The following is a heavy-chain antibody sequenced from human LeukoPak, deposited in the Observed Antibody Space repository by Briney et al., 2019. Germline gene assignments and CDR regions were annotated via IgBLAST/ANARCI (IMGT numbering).Heavy chain of an antibody. Sequence: GGSLRLSCEASGFTFTKFWMSWVRQAPGKGLEWVANIQEDGKKENYVDSVKGRFTISRDNAKNSIYLQMNSLRVEDTAVYYCAKDIVGGGDDYWGQGTLVTVSS. J-gene: IGHJ4*02. CDR3: AKDIVGGGDDY. CDR2: IQEDGKKE. CDR1: GFTFTKFW. D-gene: IGHD2-21*02. V-gene: IGHV3-7*01.